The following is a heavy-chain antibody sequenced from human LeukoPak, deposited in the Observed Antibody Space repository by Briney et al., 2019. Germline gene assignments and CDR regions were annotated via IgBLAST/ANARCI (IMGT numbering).Heavy chain of an antibody. V-gene: IGHV4-39*01. CDR3: AVAGVRYYDSSGLYAFDV. D-gene: IGHD3-22*01. CDR2: IFYSGST. J-gene: IGHJ3*01. CDR1: GGSISSSNYF. Sequence: PSETLSLTCTVSGGSISSSNYFWGWIRQPPGKGLEWIGTIFYSGSTYYNPSLKSRVTISVDTSKNQFSLKLNSVTAAVTAVYYCAVAGVRYYDSSGLYAFDVWGQGTMVTVSS.